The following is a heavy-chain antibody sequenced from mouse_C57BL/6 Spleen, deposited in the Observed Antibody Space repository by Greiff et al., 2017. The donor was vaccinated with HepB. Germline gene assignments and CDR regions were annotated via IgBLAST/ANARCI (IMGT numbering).Heavy chain of an antibody. V-gene: IGHV1-64*01. CDR1: GYTFTSYW. CDR3: ARGHYGSSYPFDY. D-gene: IGHD1-1*01. Sequence: VQLQQPGAELVKPGASVKLSCKASGYTFTSYWMHWVKQRPGQGLEWIGMIHPNSGSTNYNEKFKSKATLTVDKSSSTAYMQLSSLTSEDSAVYYCARGHYGSSYPFDYWGQGTTLTVSS. J-gene: IGHJ2*01. CDR2: IHPNSGST.